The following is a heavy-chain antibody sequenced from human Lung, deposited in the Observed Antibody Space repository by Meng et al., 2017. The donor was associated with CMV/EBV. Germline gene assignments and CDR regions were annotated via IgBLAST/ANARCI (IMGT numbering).Heavy chain of an antibody. D-gene: IGHD1-26*01. J-gene: IGHJ4*02. Sequence: GGSLGLXCAASGFTFSSYWMNWVRQAPGKGLEWVANIKQDGSEKYYVDSVKGRFTISRDNAKNSLYLQMNSLRAEDTAVYYCARDPSGGSYHFDYWGQGTLVTVSS. CDR3: ARDPSGGSYHFDY. V-gene: IGHV3-7*01. CDR1: GFTFSSYW. CDR2: IKQDGSEK.